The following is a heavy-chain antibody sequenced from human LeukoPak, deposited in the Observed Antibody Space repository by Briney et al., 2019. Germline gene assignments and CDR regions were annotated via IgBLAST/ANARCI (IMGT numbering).Heavy chain of an antibody. CDR3: ARDSPASGIAPTFDP. CDR2: ISAYNGNT. D-gene: IGHD6-13*01. J-gene: IGHJ5*02. CDR1: GYTFTSYG. V-gene: IGHV1-18*01. Sequence: ASVKVSSKASGYTFTSYGISWVRRAPGQGLEWMGWISAYNGNTNYAQKLQGRVTMTTDTSTSTAYMELRSLRSDDTAVYCCARDSPASGIAPTFDPWGQGTLVTVSS.